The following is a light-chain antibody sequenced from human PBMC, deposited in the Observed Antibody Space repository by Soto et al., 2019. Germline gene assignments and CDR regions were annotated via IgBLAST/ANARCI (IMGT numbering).Light chain of an antibody. V-gene: IGLV2-14*01. CDR2: EVT. CDR1: SSDVGGYDY. Sequence: QSALTQPACVSGSPGQSITISCTGTSSDVGGYDYVSWYQQHPGKAPKLMIYEVTNRPSGASNRFSGSKSGNTASLTISGLQAEDEAYYYCSSYTSTSTRLLFGGGTKLTVL. J-gene: IGLJ2*01. CDR3: SSYTSTSTRLL.